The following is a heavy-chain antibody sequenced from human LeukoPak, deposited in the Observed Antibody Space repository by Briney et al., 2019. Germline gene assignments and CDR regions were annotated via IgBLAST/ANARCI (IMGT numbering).Heavy chain of an antibody. CDR1: GGSISSSSYY. CDR3: ARDKDPSGYYDY. D-gene: IGHD3-22*01. J-gene: IGHJ4*02. Sequence: SETLSLTCTVSGGSISSSSYYWGWIRQPPGKGLEWIANIYYSGSTYYNPSLKSRVIISVDTSKNQFSLKLSSVTAADTAVYYCARDKDPSGYYDYWGQGTLVTVSS. V-gene: IGHV4-39*07. CDR2: IYYSGST.